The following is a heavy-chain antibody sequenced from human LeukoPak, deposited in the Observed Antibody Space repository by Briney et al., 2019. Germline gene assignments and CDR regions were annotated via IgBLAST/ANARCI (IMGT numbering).Heavy chain of an antibody. V-gene: IGHV3-74*01. J-gene: IGHJ6*02. D-gene: IGHD6-13*01. CDR1: GFTFISYW. CDR2: INSDGSST. CDR3: ARAAYSSMDV. Sequence: GGSLGLSCAASGFTFISYWMHWVRQAPGKGLVWVSRINSDGSSTSYADSAKGRFTISRDNAKNTLYLQMNTLRAEDTAVYYCARAAYSSMDVWGQGTTVTVSS.